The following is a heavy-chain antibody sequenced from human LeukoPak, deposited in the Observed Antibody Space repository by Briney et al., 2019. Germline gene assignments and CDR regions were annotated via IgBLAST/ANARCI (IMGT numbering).Heavy chain of an antibody. CDR3: ARVRALTGYYADP. J-gene: IGHJ5*02. Sequence: GASVKVSCKASGYTFTGYYMHWVRQAPGQGPEWMGWINPNSGGTNYAQKFQGRVTMTRDTSISTAYMELSRLRSDDTAVYYCARVRALTGYYADPWGQGTLVTVSS. CDR1: GYTFTGYY. D-gene: IGHD3-9*01. V-gene: IGHV1-2*02. CDR2: INPNSGGT.